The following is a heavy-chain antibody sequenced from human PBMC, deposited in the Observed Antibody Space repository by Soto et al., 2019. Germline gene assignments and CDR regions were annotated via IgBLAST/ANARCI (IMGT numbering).Heavy chain of an antibody. CDR2: IDPSDSYT. D-gene: IGHD6-13*01. J-gene: IGHJ4*02. CDR1: GYSFTTYW. Sequence: ESLKISCQASGYSFTTYWISWVRQMPGKGPEWMGRIDPSDSYTNYSPSFQGHVTISADKSISTAYLQWSSLKASDTAMYYCARLQAAAGDNDLTFDYWGQGTLVTGSS. CDR3: ARLQAAAGDNDLTFDY. V-gene: IGHV5-10-1*01.